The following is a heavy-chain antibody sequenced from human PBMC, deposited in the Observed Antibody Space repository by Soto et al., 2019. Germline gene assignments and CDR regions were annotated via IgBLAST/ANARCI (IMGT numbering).Heavy chain of an antibody. CDR2: VYYSDGT. J-gene: IGHJ6*02. V-gene: IGHV4-59*01. D-gene: IGHD2-8*01. CDR3: ARDAVRYCSNGVCYRGYYYFAMDV. CDR1: GGPIGSYY. Sequence: QVQLQESGPGLVKPSETLSLTCTVSGGPIGSYYWSWIRQSPGKGLEWIGCVYYSDGTNYNPSLKSRVTISLDRSKNQFSLRLTSVTAADTAVYYCARDAVRYCSNGVCYRGYYYFAMDVWGQGTTVTVS.